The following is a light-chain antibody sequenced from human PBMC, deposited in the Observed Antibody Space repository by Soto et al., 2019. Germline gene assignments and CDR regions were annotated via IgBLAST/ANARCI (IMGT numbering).Light chain of an antibody. Sequence: EIVLTQSPATLSLSPGERATLSCRASQSVSSYLAWYQQKPGQAPRLLIYDASNRATDIPARFSGSGSGTDITLTISSLEPEDFAVYYCQQRSNWPTFGQGTRLEIK. J-gene: IGKJ5*01. V-gene: IGKV3-11*01. CDR1: QSVSSY. CDR2: DAS. CDR3: QQRSNWPT.